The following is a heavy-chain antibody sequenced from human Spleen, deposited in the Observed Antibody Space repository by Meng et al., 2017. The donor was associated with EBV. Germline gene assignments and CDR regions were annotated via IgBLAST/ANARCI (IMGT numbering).Heavy chain of an antibody. V-gene: IGHV3-74*01. CDR2: LNEDGAIT. CDR1: GFSFSSYW. J-gene: IGHJ4*02. CDR3: SRDLVGSDDY. Sequence: VQLVESGGGVVQPWGSLRLLCAASGFSFSSYWMHWVRQAPGKGLVWVSRLNEDGAITTYADSVKGRFTISRDNAKNTLYLQMNSLRVEDTALYYCSRDLVGSDDYWGQGTLVTVSS.